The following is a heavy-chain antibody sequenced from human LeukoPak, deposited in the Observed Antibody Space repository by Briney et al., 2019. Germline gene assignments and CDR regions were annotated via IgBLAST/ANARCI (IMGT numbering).Heavy chain of an antibody. CDR1: GYTFTSYW. CDR2: IYPGDSDT. V-gene: IGHV5-51*01. D-gene: IGHD2-15*01. CDR3: ARRYCSGGNCYDYFDY. Sequence: GESLKISCQGSGYTFTSYWIGWVRQMPGKGLEWMGIIYPGDSDTRYSPSFQGQVTISPDKSISTAYLQWSSLKASDTAIYYCARRYCSGGNCYDYFDYWGQGTLVTVSS. J-gene: IGHJ4*02.